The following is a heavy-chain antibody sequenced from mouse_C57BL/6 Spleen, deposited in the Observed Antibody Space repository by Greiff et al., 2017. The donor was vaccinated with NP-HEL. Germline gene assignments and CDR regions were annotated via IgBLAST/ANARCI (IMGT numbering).Heavy chain of an antibody. Sequence: QVQLKESGPGLVAPSQSLSITCTVSGFSLTSYGVDWVRQSPGKGLEWLGVIWGVGSTNYNSALKSRLSISKDNSKSQVFLKMNSLQTDDTAMYYCARAYDYDEGYWYFEVWGTGTTVTVSS. J-gene: IGHJ1*03. CDR1: GFSLTSYG. D-gene: IGHD2-4*01. V-gene: IGHV2-6*01. CDR2: IWGVGST. CDR3: ARAYDYDEGYWYFEV.